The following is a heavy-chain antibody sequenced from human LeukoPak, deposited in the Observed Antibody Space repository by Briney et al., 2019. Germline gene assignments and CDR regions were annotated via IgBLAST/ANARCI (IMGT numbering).Heavy chain of an antibody. Sequence: GGSLRLSCAASGFTFSSYAMTWVRQAPGKGREWVSIISASGGSTSYADSVQGRFTISRDNSKNTLYLQMNSLRAEDTAVYYCAKDSASGGDFSGYFDLWGRGTQVSLST. V-gene: IGHV3-23*01. CDR3: AKDSASGGDFSGYFDL. CDR2: ISASGGST. D-gene: IGHD2-21*02. CDR1: GFTFSSYA. J-gene: IGHJ2*01.